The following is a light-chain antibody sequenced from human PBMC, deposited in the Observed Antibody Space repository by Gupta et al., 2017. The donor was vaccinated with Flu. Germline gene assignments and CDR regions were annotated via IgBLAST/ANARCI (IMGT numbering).Light chain of an antibody. Sequence: QSALTQHATGPESPGPPITISCTGTSSDVDGYNFVSWYQQHPGIAPKLMIYEVSNRPSGVSNRFSGSKSGNPASLTISGLQAEDRSDYYCSSFSSSITLFVFGTGTKVTVL. CDR2: EVS. V-gene: IGLV2-14*03. CDR3: SSFSSSITLFV. CDR1: SSDVDGYNF. J-gene: IGLJ1*01.